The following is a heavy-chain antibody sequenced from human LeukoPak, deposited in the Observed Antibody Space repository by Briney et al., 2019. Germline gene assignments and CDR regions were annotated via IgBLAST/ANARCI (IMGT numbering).Heavy chain of an antibody. D-gene: IGHD3-22*01. CDR2: ISGSGGTI. CDR1: GSAFNAYG. CDR3: ARLLKMYYYDSSGYYDY. J-gene: IGHJ4*02. Sequence: GGTLRLSCVDSGSAFNAYGMNWVRQSPGKGLEWVSGISGSGGTIHYADSVKGRFTISRDNAKNSLYLQMNSLRAEDTAVYYCARLLKMYYYDSSGYYDYWGQGTLVTVSS. V-gene: IGHV3-48*01.